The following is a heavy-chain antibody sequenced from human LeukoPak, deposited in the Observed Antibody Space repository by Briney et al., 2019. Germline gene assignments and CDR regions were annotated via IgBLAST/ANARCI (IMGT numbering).Heavy chain of an antibody. Sequence: ASVKVSCKASGYTFTSYDINWVRQATGQGLEWMGWMNPNSGNTGYAQKFQGRVTITRNTSISTACMELSSLRSEDTAVYYCARGIRGYYDSSGYLDYWGQGTLVTVSS. D-gene: IGHD3-22*01. CDR3: ARGIRGYYDSSGYLDY. V-gene: IGHV1-8*03. J-gene: IGHJ4*02. CDR2: MNPNSGNT. CDR1: GYTFTSYD.